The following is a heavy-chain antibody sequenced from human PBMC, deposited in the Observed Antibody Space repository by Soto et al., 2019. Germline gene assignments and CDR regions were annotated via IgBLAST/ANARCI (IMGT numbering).Heavy chain of an antibody. CDR1: GYTFTSYA. V-gene: IGHV1-3*01. CDR2: INAGNGNT. D-gene: IGHD3-22*01. J-gene: IGHJ5*02. Sequence: QVQLVQSGAEVKKPGASVKVSCKASGYTFTSYAMHWVRQAPGQRLEWMGWINAGNGNTKYSQKFQGRVTITRDTSASTAYMELSSLRSEVTAVYYCARGDSSGFGWFDPWGQGTLVTVSS. CDR3: ARGDSSGFGWFDP.